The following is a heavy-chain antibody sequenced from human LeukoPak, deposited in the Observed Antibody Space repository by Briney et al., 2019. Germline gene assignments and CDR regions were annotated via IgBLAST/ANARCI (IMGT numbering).Heavy chain of an antibody. J-gene: IGHJ6*03. V-gene: IGHV3-21*01. CDR2: ISSSSSYI. Sequence: GGSLRLSCAASGFTFSSYSMNWVRQAPGKGLEWVSSISSSSSYIYYADSVKGRFTISRDNAKNSLYLQMNSLRAEDTAVYYCARDSYYDFWSGYYNGYYYYMDVWGKGTTVTVSS. CDR3: ARDSYYDFWSGYYNGYYYYMDV. CDR1: GFTFSSYS. D-gene: IGHD3-3*01.